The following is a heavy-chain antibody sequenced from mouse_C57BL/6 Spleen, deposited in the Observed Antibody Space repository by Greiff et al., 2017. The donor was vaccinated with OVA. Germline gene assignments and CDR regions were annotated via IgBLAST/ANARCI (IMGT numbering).Heavy chain of an antibody. D-gene: IGHD1-1*01. CDR3: ASLITTVVADAMDY. CDR1: GYSFTGYY. V-gene: IGHV1-42*01. CDR2: INPSTGGT. J-gene: IGHJ4*01. Sequence: VQLQQSGPKLVKPGASVKISCKASGYSFTGYYMNWVKQSPEKSLEWIGEINPSTGGTTYNQKFKAKATLTVDKSSSTAYMQLKSLTSEDSAVYYCASLITTVVADAMDYWGQGTSVTVSS.